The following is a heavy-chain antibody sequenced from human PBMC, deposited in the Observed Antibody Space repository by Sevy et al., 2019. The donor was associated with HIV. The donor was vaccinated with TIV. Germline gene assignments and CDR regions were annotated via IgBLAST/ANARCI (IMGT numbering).Heavy chain of an antibody. V-gene: IGHV3-33*01. CDR2: IWYDGSNK. D-gene: IGHD3-22*01. J-gene: IGHJ4*02. CDR3: ARVGRENYFDSYFDY. CDR1: GFTFSSYG. Sequence: GGSLRLSCAASGFTFSSYGMHWVRQAPGKGLEWVAVIWYDGSNKYYADSVKSRFTISRDNSKNTLYLQMNSLRAENTAVYYCARVGRENYFDSYFDYWGQGTLVTVSS.